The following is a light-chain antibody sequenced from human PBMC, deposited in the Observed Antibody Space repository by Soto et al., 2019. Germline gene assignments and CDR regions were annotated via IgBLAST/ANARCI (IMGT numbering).Light chain of an antibody. CDR1: QSVSRNY. CDR2: GAS. Sequence: EIVLTQSPGTLSLSPGERATLSCRASQSVSRNYLAWYRQKPGQAPRLLIFGASSRATGIPDRFGGSGFGTDFTLTISRLEPEDFAVYYCQQYGSSPLTFGGGTKVEIK. CDR3: QQYGSSPLT. V-gene: IGKV3-20*01. J-gene: IGKJ4*01.